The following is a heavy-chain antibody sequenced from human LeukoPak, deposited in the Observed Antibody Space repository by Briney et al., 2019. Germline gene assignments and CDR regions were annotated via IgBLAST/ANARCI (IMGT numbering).Heavy chain of an antibody. CDR3: ARDQLWFGEFDY. V-gene: IGHV1-18*01. CDR1: GYTFTSYG. Sequence: ASVNVSCKASGYTFTSYGISWVRQAAGQGLERMGWISAYNGNTNYAQKLQGRVTMTTDTSTSTAYMELRSLRSDDTAVYYCARDQLWFGEFDYWGQGTLVTVSS. D-gene: IGHD3-10*01. CDR2: ISAYNGNT. J-gene: IGHJ4*02.